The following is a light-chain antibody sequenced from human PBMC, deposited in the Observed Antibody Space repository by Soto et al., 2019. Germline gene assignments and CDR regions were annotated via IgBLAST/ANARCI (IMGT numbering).Light chain of an antibody. CDR3: QVWDSSDNHVV. CDR1: KLGSES. CDR2: DDS. Sequence: SYELTQPPSVSVAPGQTARITCGGSKLGSESVHWYRQKPGQAPVLVVYDDSDRPSGIPERFSGSNSGHTATLTINRVEAGDEDDYYCQVWDSSDNHVVFGGGTQLTVL. J-gene: IGLJ3*02. V-gene: IGLV3-21*02.